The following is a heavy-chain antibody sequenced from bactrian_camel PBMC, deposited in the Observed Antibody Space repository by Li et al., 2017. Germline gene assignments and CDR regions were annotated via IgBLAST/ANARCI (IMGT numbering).Heavy chain of an antibody. CDR2: VDSDGST. J-gene: IGHJ4*01. Sequence: HVQLVESGGGSVQAGGSLRLSCAAYTHRCMGWFRQAPGKEREEVALVDSDGSTTLADSVRGRFTISRDNSENTMWLHMSSLEPEDTAVYYCVRDLVGTSDYWGQGTQVTVS. D-gene: IGHD1*01. CDR3: VRDLVGTSDY. CDR1: THRC. V-gene: IGHV3S55*01.